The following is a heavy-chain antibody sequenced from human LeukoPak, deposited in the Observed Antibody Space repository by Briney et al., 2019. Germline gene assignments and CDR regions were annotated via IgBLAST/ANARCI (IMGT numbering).Heavy chain of an antibody. D-gene: IGHD4-17*01. Sequence: PSQTLSLTCTVSGGSISSGSYYWSWIRQPAGKGLEWIGRIYTSGSTNYNLSLKSRVIISVDTSENQFSLKLSSVTAADTAVYYCARAGYGDYGWFDPWGQGTLVTVSS. CDR2: IYTSGST. CDR3: ARAGYGDYGWFDP. CDR1: GGSISSGSYY. V-gene: IGHV4-61*02. J-gene: IGHJ5*02.